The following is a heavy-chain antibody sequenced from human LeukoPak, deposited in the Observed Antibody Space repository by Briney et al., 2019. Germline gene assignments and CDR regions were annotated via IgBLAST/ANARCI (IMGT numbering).Heavy chain of an antibody. CDR1: GFTFSDYY. CDR3: ARDWNYDFWSGYSQDY. V-gene: IGHV3-11*01. CDR2: ISSSGSTI. Sequence: GGSLRLSCAASGFTFSDYYMSWLRQAPEKGLEWVSYISSSGSTIYYADSVKGRFTISRDNAKNSLYLQMNSLRAEDTAVYYCARDWNYDFWSGYSQDYWGQGTLVTVSS. D-gene: IGHD3-3*01. J-gene: IGHJ4*02.